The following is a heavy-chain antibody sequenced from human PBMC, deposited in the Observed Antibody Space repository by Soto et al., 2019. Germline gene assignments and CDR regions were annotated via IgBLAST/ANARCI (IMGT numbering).Heavy chain of an antibody. CDR1: DFNFNDAW. Sequence: EVQLVESGGGLVKPRESLRLSCVVSDFNFNDAWMNWVRQAPGKGLEWVGHIKSKSDGGTTDYAAPVKGRSIISREDSKNALYLQMNSLGAEDTTVYYCATAPGYWASAPFDYWGQGTRVTVSS. D-gene: IGHD6-25*01. V-gene: IGHV3-15*07. J-gene: IGHJ4*02. CDR2: IKSKSDGGTT. CDR3: ATAPGYWASAPFDY.